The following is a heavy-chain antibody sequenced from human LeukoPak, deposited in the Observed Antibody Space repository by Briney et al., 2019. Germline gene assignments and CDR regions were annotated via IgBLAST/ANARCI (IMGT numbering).Heavy chain of an antibody. Sequence: SETLSLTCTVSGGSISIYYWSWIRQPAGKGLEWIGRIHTSGNTSYNPSLKSRVTMSVDTSKNQFSLKLSSVTAADTAVYYCARGGLRYFDWQSDYWGQGTLVTVSS. CDR3: ARGGLRYFDWQSDY. J-gene: IGHJ4*02. D-gene: IGHD3-9*01. V-gene: IGHV4-4*07. CDR1: GGSISIYY. CDR2: IHTSGNT.